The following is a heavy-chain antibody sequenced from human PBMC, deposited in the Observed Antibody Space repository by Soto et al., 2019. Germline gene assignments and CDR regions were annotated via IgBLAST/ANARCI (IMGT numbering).Heavy chain of an antibody. CDR2: IWYDGSNK. CDR3: AREIVVPAALSFGMDV. CDR1: GFTFSSYG. D-gene: IGHD2-2*01. V-gene: IGHV3-33*01. Sequence: GGSLRLSCAASGFTFSSYGMHWVRQAPGKGLEWVAVIWYDGSNKYYADSVKGRFTISRDNSKNTLYLQMNSLRAEDTAVYYCAREIVVPAALSFGMDVWGQGTTVTVSS. J-gene: IGHJ6*02.